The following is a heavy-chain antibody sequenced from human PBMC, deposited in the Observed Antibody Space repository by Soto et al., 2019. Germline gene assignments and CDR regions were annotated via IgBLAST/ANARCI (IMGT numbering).Heavy chain of an antibody. J-gene: IGHJ5*02. CDR2: ISSNSAYI. CDR1: GFRLRSFT. V-gene: IGHV3-21*01. CDR3: TRDASRDSSARGWFDP. Sequence: GSLRLSCAPPGFRLRSFTMNWVGHAPGKGLEWVSTISSNSAYIYYTDALRGRFTMSRDNAKNSLHLQMNSLRAEDTAVYYCTRDASRDSSARGWFDPWGPGTLVTVSS. D-gene: IGHD6-13*01.